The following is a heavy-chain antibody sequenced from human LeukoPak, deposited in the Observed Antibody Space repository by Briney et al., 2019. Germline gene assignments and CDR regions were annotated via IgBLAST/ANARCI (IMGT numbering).Heavy chain of an antibody. CDR3: ARSYDYDILTGYEYYFDY. Sequence: ASVKVSCKASGYTFTSYDINWVRQATGQGLEWMGWMNPNSGNTGYAQKFQGRVTMTRNTSISTAYMELSSLRSEDTAVYYCARSYDYDILTGYEYYFDYWGQGTLVTVSS. CDR2: MNPNSGNT. CDR1: GYTFTSYD. V-gene: IGHV1-8*01. D-gene: IGHD3-9*01. J-gene: IGHJ4*02.